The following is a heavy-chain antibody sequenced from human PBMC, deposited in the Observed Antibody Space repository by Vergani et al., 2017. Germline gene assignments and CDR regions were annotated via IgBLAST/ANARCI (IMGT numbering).Heavy chain of an antibody. J-gene: IGHJ4*02. CDR3: ARNGFGDYGNFDL. V-gene: IGHV7-4-1*02. CDR1: GYTFSSYV. Sequence: QVQLVQSGSELKKPGASVTISCKTSGYTFSSYVINWVRQAPGRGLEWMGWFNTNIGTPTYVQGFTGRFVFSLDSSVTTPFVQITSLKAEDTAVYYCARNGFGDYGNFDLWGQGTLVTVS. CDR2: FNTNIGTP. D-gene: IGHD4-17*01.